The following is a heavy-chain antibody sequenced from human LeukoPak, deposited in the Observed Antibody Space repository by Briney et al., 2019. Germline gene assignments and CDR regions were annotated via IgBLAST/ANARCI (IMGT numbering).Heavy chain of an antibody. CDR2: MNPNSGNT. V-gene: IGHV1-8*03. CDR1: GYTFTSYD. D-gene: IGHD2-15*01. CDR3: PRGLKWRWTQGAFDI. J-gene: IGHJ3*02. Sequence: ASVTVSCKASGYTFTSYDINWVRQATGQGLEWMGWMNPNSGNTGYAQKFQGRVTITRNTSISTAYMELSSLRSEDTAVYYCPRGLKWRWTQGAFDIWGQGTMVTVSS.